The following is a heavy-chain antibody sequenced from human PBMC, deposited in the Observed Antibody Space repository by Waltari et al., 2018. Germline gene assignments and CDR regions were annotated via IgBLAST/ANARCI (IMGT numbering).Heavy chain of an antibody. J-gene: IGHJ4*02. V-gene: IGHV3-15*01. Sequence: EVQLVESGGGLVKPGGSLRLSCAAPGCTFSNAWMRWVRTAPGKGLEWVGRIKSKTDGRTTDYAAPVKGRFTISRDDSKNPLYLQMNSLKTEDTAVYYCTTVFGITMVRGPNFDYWGQGTLVTVSS. CDR3: TTVFGITMVRGPNFDY. CDR1: GCTFSNAW. CDR2: IKSKTDGRTT. D-gene: IGHD3-10*01.